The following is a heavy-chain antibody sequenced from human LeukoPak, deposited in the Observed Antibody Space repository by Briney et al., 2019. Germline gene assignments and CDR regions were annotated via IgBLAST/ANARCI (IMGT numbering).Heavy chain of an antibody. CDR2: VSSSGDHT. V-gene: IGHV3-23*01. J-gene: IGHJ3*02. Sequence: PGGSLRLSCAASGFTFSNYAMYWVRQAPGKGLEWVSGVSSSGDHTYYADSVRGRFTISRDNSKNTLYLQMNSLRAEDTAVYYCAKDLNLSPPFDAFDIWGQGTMVTVSS. CDR1: GFTFSNYA. CDR3: AKDLNLSPPFDAFDI.